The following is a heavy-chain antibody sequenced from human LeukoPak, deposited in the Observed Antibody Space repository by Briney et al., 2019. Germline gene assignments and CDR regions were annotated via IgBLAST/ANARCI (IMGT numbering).Heavy chain of an antibody. V-gene: IGHV4-34*01. D-gene: IGHD4-11*01. Sequence: PSETLSLTCAVYGGSFSGYYWSWIRQPPGKGLEWIGSIYYSGSTYYNPSLKSRVTISVDTSKNQFSLKLSSVTAADTAVYYCARLNSNYDYYYGMDVWGQGTTVTVSS. CDR3: ARLNSNYDYYYGMDV. CDR1: GGSFSGYY. CDR2: IYYSGST. J-gene: IGHJ6*02.